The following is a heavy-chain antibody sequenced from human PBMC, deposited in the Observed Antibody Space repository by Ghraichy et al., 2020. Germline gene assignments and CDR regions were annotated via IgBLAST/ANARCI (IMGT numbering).Heavy chain of an antibody. V-gene: IGHV1-2*06. Sequence: ASVKVSCKASGYSIIGYYIHWVRQAPGQGLEWMGRINPTNGGTKFARKFQGRVTMTRDTSISTAYMELSRLRSDDTAVYYCARGGEMEWGLVVAASVDAFDIWGQGTMVTVSS. CDR1: GYSIIGYY. CDR2: INPTNGGT. D-gene: IGHD2-15*01. J-gene: IGHJ3*02. CDR3: ARGGEMEWGLVVAASVDAFDI.